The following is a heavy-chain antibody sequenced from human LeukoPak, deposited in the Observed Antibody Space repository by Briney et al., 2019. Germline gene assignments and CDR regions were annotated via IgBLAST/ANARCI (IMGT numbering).Heavy chain of an antibody. J-gene: IGHJ4*02. D-gene: IGHD5-24*01. CDR3: ARNYAYNHFDY. CDR1: GFTFSSSW. V-gene: IGHV3-7*01. Sequence: GGSLRLSCAVSGFTFSSSWMTWVRQAPGKGLEWVATMNSDGGQKSYVDSVKGRFTISRDNAKNSLYLQMNSLRAADTAVYYCARNYAYNHFDYWGQGTLVTVSS. CDR2: MNSDGGQK.